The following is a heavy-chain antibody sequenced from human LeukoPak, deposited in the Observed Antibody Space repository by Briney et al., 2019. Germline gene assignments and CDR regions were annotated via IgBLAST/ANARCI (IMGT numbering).Heavy chain of an antibody. V-gene: IGHV1-8*01. J-gene: IGHJ4*02. CDR3: ARGIKGQQLGY. Sequence: ASVKVSCKASGYTFTSYDVIWVRQAAGQGLEWMGWMNPDSGNTGYAQKLQGRVTMTRDTSISTAYVELSSLTSEDTAVYYCARGIKGQQLGYWGQGTLVTVSS. CDR2: MNPDSGNT. CDR1: GYTFTSYD. D-gene: IGHD1/OR15-1a*01.